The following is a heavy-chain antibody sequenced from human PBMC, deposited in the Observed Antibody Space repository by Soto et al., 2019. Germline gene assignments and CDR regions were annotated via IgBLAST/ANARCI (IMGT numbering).Heavy chain of an antibody. J-gene: IGHJ4*02. CDR2: IWFDGSNK. CDR3: ARGQLPAATTYFDF. Sequence: QVHLVESGGGVVQPGGSLRLSCAASGFTFSSYAIHWVRQAPGKGLEWVAIIWFDGSNKYYADTVKGRFSISRDNPKNTLFLQMDSLRDEDTAVYYCARGQLPAATTYFDFWGQGTLVIVSS. CDR1: GFTFSSYA. V-gene: IGHV3-33*01. D-gene: IGHD2-15*01.